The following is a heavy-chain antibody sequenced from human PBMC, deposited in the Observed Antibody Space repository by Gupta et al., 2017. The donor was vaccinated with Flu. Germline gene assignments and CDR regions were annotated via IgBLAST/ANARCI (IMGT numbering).Heavy chain of an antibody. D-gene: IGHD2-21*02. CDR2: TGADGTS. J-gene: IGHJ4*02. CDR3: TREGACDSGCYHLDY. V-gene: IGHV3-74*01. Sequence: EMHMVASGGGSAQPGGSLRLSCAASAVIFRGYWMHWVRQVPGKGLLWVSRTGADGTSIYADSVKGRFTVSRDDARNTLFLQMNDLRVEDTALYFCTREGACDSGCYHLDYWGQGILVTVSS. CDR1: AVIFRGYW.